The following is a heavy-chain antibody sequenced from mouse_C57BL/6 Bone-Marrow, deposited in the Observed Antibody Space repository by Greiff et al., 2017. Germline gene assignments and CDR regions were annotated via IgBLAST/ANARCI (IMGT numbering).Heavy chain of an antibody. CDR3: ARDYYSIFCAY. CDR2: INPSSGYT. J-gene: IGHJ3*01. CDR1: GYTFTSST. Sequence: QVQLQQSGAELARPGASVKMSCKASGYTFTSSTMHWVNQRPGQCLEWIGYINPSSGYTKYNQQFQDKATLTADKSSSTASMQLRSMTSDDSAVYYCARDYYSIFCAYGGQGTLVPVSA. V-gene: IGHV1-4*01. D-gene: IGHD2-5*01.